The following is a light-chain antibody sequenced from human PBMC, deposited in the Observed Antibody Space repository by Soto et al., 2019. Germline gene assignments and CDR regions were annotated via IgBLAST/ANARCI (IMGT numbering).Light chain of an antibody. CDR2: CAS. Sequence: IALTQSPCTLSLSPGERATLSCRASHSVGSTYLAWYQQKPGQAPRLLIYCASSRATGIQARLSGSGSGTECTLTISRLQSEDFAVYYCQQYNNWTRTFGQGTKVDI. V-gene: IGKV3D-15*01. CDR1: HSVGSTY. J-gene: IGKJ1*01. CDR3: QQYNNWTRT.